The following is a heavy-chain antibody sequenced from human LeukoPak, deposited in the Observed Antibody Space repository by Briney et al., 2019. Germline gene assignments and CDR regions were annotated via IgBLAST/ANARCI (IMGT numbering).Heavy chain of an antibody. J-gene: IGHJ4*02. D-gene: IGHD3-10*01. Sequence: GASVKVSCKASGYTFTSYDINWVRQATGQGLEWMGWMNPNSGNTGYAQKFQGRVTMTRNTSISTAYMELSSLKASDTAMYYCARLGVGGMEGYFDYWGQGTLVTVSS. CDR2: MNPNSGNT. CDR3: ARLGVGGMEGYFDY. CDR1: GYTFTSYD. V-gene: IGHV1-8*01.